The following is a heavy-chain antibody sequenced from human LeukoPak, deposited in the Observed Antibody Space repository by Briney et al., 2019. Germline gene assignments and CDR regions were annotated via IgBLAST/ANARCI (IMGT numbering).Heavy chain of an antibody. CDR2: ISSDGSIT. CDR1: GFTFSTYW. CDR3: ARDPAPQGWFDS. J-gene: IGHJ5*01. Sequence: GGSLRLSCAASGFTFSTYWMHWVRQAPGKGLVWVSRISSDGSITSYADSVKGRFTISRDNAKNTLYLQMNSLRAEDTAVYHCARDPAPQGWFDSWGQGTLVTVSS. V-gene: IGHV3-74*01.